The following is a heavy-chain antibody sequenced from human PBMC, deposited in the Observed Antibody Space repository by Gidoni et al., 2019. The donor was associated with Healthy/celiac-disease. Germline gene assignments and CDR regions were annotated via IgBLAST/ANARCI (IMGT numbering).Heavy chain of an antibody. CDR2: IYYSGST. V-gene: IGHV4-39*01. Sequence: QLQLQESGPGLVKPSDTLSLTCTVSGGSISSSSYYWGWIRQPPGKGLEWIGSIYYSGSTYYNPSLKSRVTISVDTSKNQFSLKLSSVTAADTAVYYCARQRRASDAFDIWGQGTMVTVSS. CDR3: ARQRRASDAFDI. CDR1: GGSISSSSYY. J-gene: IGHJ3*02.